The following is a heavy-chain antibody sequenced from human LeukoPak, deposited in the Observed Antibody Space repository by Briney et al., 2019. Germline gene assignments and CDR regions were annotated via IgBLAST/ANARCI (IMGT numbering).Heavy chain of an antibody. D-gene: IGHD5-12*01. J-gene: IGHJ4*02. V-gene: IGHV1-69*04. CDR3: ARAEIVAPYYFDY. CDR1: GGTFSSYA. CDR2: IIPILGIA. Sequence: GASVTVSCKASGGTFSSYAISWVRQAPGQGLEWMGRIIPILGIANYAQKFQGRVTITADKSTSTAYMELSSLRSGDTAVYYCARAEIVAPYYFDYWGQGTLVTVSS.